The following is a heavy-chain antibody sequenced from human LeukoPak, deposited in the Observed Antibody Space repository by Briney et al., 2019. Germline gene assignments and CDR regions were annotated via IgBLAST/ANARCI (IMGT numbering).Heavy chain of an antibody. J-gene: IGHJ5*02. CDR2: IKQDGSEK. D-gene: IGHD6-13*01. V-gene: IGHV3-7*01. CDR3: ARPLIAAAGTGWFDP. CDR1: GFTFSSYW. Sequence: PGGSLRLSCAASGFTFSSYWMSWVRQAPGKGLEWVANIKQDGSEKYYVDSVKGRFTISRDNAKNSLYLQMNSLRAEDTAVYYCARPLIAAAGTGWFDPWGQGTLVTVPS.